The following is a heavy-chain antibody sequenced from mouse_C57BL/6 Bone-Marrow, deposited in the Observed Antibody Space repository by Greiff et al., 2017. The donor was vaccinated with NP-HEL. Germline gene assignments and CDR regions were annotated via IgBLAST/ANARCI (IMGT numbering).Heavy chain of an antibody. CDR1: GYTFTSYW. CDR2: IYPSDSET. J-gene: IGHJ3*01. D-gene: IGHD2-3*01. CDR3: ARWLLRVAY. Sequence: QVHVKQPGAELVRPGSSVKLSCKASGYTFTSYWMDWVKQRPGQGLEWIGNIYPSDSETHYNQKFKDKATLTVDKSSSTAYMQLSSLTSEDSAVYYCARWLLRVAYWGQGTLVTVSA. V-gene: IGHV1-61*01.